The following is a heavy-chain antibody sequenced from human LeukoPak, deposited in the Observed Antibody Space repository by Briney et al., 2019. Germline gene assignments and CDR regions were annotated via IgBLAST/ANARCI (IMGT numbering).Heavy chain of an antibody. V-gene: IGHV1-18*01. CDR1: GYTFTSYG. D-gene: IGHD3-3*01. Sequence: ASVKVSCKASGYTFTSYGISWVRQAPGQGLEWMGWISAYNSNTNYAQKLQGRVTMTTDTSTSTAYMELRSLRSDDTAVYYCATYDRYYYYGMDVWGQGTTVTVSS. J-gene: IGHJ6*02. CDR3: ATYDRYYYYGMDV. CDR2: ISAYNSNT.